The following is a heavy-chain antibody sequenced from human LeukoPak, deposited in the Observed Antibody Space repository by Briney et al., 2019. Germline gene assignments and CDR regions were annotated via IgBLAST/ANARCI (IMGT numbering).Heavy chain of an antibody. D-gene: IGHD5-24*01. CDR3: ATRDQSRTDIVPPDY. CDR1: GVSISSNNW. CDR2: NYHGGNT. Sequence: SETLSLTCAVSGVSISSNNWWTWVRQPPGKGLEWIGENYHGGNTNYSPSLKTRVTISMDKSKNHLSLNLNSVTAADTAVYYCATRDQSRTDIVPPDYWGQGTLVTVSS. V-gene: IGHV4-4*02. J-gene: IGHJ4*02.